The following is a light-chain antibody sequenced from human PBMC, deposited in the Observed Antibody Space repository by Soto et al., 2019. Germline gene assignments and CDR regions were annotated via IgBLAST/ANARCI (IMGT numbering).Light chain of an antibody. CDR3: QQYGSSPFT. CDR2: GAS. J-gene: IGKJ3*01. CDR1: QSVSSSY. V-gene: IGKV3-20*01. Sequence: ESVLTQSPGTLSMSPGERATLSCRASQSVSSSYSAWYQQKPGQAPRLLIYGASSRATGIPDRFSGSGSRTDFTLTISRLEPEDFAVYYCQQYGSSPFTFGPGTKVDIK.